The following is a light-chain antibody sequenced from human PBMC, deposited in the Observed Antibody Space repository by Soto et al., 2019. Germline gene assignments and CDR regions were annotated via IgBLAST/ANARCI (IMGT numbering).Light chain of an antibody. CDR1: NSNIGSNY. J-gene: IGLJ2*01. Sequence: QSVLTQPPSASGTPGQTVTIPCSGSNSNIGSNYVYWFQQLPGTAPKLLIYRNDQRPSGVPDRLSGSKSGTSASLAISVLRSEDEAEYFCAAWDESLNTYVVFGGGTKLTVL. CDR2: RND. V-gene: IGLV1-47*01. CDR3: AAWDESLNTYVV.